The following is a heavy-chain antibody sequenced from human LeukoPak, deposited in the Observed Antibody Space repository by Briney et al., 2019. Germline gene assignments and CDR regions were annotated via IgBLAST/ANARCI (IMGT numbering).Heavy chain of an antibody. V-gene: IGHV3-7*01. CDR2: IHEDGSVT. Sequence: PGGSLRLSCAASGFTFTAYAMSWFRQTPGKGLEWVANIHEDGSVTNYVDSVKGRFTISRDNARNSVYLQLNSLRAEDTAVYYCARLLFGERELDYWGQGTLVTVSS. CDR1: GFTFTAYA. J-gene: IGHJ4*02. CDR3: ARLLFGERELDY. D-gene: IGHD3-10*02.